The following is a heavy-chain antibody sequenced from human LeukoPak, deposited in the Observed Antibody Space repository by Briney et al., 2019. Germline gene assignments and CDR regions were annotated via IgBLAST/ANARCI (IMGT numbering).Heavy chain of an antibody. CDR2: IYYSGST. CDR1: GGSITNINYY. Sequence: SETLSLTCTVSGGSITNINYYWGWIRQPPGKGLEWIGNIYYSGSTYYNPSLMGRLAISVDTSKNQFSLKLSSVTAADTAVYYCASKQGDAFDVWGQGTMVTVSS. CDR3: ASKQGDAFDV. V-gene: IGHV4-39*01. J-gene: IGHJ3*01.